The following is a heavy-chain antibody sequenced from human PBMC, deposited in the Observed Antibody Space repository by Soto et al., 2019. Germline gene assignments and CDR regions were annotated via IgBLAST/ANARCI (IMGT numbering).Heavy chain of an antibody. CDR1: GGSISSGGYS. CDR3: ARVGSSGWSPDY. Sequence: SETLSLTCAVSGGSISSGGYSWSWIRQSPGKGLEWIGYIFYTGSTNYNPSLKSRVTLSVDTSKNQISLRLSSVTAADTAVYYCARVGSSGWSPDYWGQGTLVTVSS. V-gene: IGHV4-61*08. J-gene: IGHJ4*02. D-gene: IGHD6-19*01. CDR2: IFYTGST.